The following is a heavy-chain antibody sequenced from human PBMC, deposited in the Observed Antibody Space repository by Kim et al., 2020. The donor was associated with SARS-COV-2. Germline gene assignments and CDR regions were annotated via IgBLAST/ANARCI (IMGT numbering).Heavy chain of an antibody. CDR2: VYHSGST. CDR3: ARAKSYYNYAMDV. Sequence: AVSGDSFSSGNWWTWVRQSPGKGLEWIGEVYHSGSTNYNPSLESRVTISVDKSRNQFSLRLSSVTAADTAVYYCARAKSYYNYAMDVWGQGTSVTVAS. V-gene: IGHV4-4*02. CDR1: GDSFSSGNW. D-gene: IGHD5-12*01. J-gene: IGHJ6*02.